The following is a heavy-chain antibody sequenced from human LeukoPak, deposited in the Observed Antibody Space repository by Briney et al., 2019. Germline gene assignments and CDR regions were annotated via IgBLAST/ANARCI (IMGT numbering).Heavy chain of an antibody. CDR3: ARNYYDSSGYYRYCDY. CDR1: GGSISSYY. Sequence: PSETLSLTCTVSGGSISSYYWSWIRQPPGKGLEWIGYIYYSGSTNYNPSLKSRVTISVDTSKNQFSLKLSSVTAADTAVYYCARNYYDSSGYYRYCDYWGQGTLVTVSS. V-gene: IGHV4-59*01. D-gene: IGHD3-22*01. CDR2: IYYSGST. J-gene: IGHJ4*02.